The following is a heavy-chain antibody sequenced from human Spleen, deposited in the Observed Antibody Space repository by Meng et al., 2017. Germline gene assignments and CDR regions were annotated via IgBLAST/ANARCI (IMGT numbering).Heavy chain of an antibody. CDR1: GFTFSNAG. J-gene: IGHJ4*01. Sequence: GESLKISCAASGFTFSNAGLTWVGQAPGQGLEWIVRMKSNVDGGTVDYAAALKGRFFISRDDSENTFYLQMNSLKTGDRAGYCCSGHDDYWGHGTLVTVSS. D-gene: IGHD5-12*01. V-gene: IGHV3-15*01. CDR2: MKSNVDGGTV. CDR3: SGHDDY.